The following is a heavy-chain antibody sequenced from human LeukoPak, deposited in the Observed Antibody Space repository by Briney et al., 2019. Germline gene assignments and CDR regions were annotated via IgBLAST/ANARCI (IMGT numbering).Heavy chain of an antibody. D-gene: IGHD3-22*01. CDR3: AKDMNYGSSGYHGYYFDY. Sequence: GRSLRLSCAASGFTFDDYAMHWVRQAPGKGLEWVSGISWNSGSIGYADSVKGRFTISRDNAKNSLYLQMNSLRAEDTALYYCAKDMNYGSSGYHGYYFDYWGQGTLVTVSS. V-gene: IGHV3-9*01. CDR1: GFTFDDYA. CDR2: ISWNSGSI. J-gene: IGHJ4*02.